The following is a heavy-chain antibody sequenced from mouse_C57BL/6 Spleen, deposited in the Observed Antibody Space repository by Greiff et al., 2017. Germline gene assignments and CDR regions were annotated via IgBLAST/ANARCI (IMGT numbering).Heavy chain of an antibody. V-gene: IGHV3-8*01. Sequence: VQLKESGPGLAKPSQTLSLACSVTGYSITSDYWNWIRKFPGNKLEYMGYISYSGSTYYNPSLKSRISITRDTSKNQYYLQLNSVTTEDTATYYCARSSMRGLYYYAMDYWGQGTSVTVSS. CDR3: ARSSMRGLYYYAMDY. CDR2: ISYSGST. J-gene: IGHJ4*01. D-gene: IGHD2-3*01. CDR1: GYSITSDY.